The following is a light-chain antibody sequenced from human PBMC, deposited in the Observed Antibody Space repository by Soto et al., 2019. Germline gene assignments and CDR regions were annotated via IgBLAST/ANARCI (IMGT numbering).Light chain of an antibody. Sequence: DIQMTQSPSSVSASVGDTVTITCRASEYIGTWLAWYQQKPGKAPNLLISAASSLQSGVPTRFSGSGSGTYFPLTISSLQPEDFASYFCQQGASFPLAFGGGTKVEIK. V-gene: IGKV1-12*01. CDR3: QQGASFPLA. J-gene: IGKJ4*01. CDR1: EYIGTW. CDR2: AAS.